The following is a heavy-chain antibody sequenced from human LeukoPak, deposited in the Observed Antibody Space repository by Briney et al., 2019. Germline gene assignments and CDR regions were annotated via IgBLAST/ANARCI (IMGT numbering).Heavy chain of an antibody. V-gene: IGHV3-30*04. CDR3: AKDLSSGWALDY. Sequence: GRSLRLSCAAPGFTFSSYAMHWVRQAPGKGLEWVAVISYDGSDKYYADSVKGRFTISRDNSQNTLYLQMNSLRAEDTAVYYCAKDLSSGWALDYWGQGTLVTVSS. CDR2: ISYDGSDK. D-gene: IGHD6-19*01. CDR1: GFTFSSYA. J-gene: IGHJ4*02.